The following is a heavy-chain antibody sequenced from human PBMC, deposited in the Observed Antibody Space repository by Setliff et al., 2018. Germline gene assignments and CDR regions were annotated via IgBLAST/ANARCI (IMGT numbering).Heavy chain of an antibody. J-gene: IGHJ6*02. Sequence: GASVKVSCKASGYTFTGYYLHWVRQAPGQGLEWMGWISPNSGGTNYAQKLQGWVTMTRDTSISTAYMELSRLGSDDTAVYYCATGHCSSTSCYEDYYGIDVWGQGTTVTVSS. CDR2: ISPNSGGT. D-gene: IGHD2-2*01. CDR1: GYTFTGYY. CDR3: ATGHCSSTSCYEDYYGIDV. V-gene: IGHV1-2*04.